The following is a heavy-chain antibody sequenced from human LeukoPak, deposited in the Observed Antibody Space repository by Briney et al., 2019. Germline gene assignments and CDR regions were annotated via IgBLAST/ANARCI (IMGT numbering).Heavy chain of an antibody. CDR3: ARDFIAAAGVGYMDV. D-gene: IGHD6-13*01. CDR1: GGSLSSYY. J-gene: IGHJ6*03. Sequence: SETLSLTCSVSGGSLSSYYWNWIRQPAGKGLEWIGHIYTSGSTNYNPALKSRVSMSLDTSKNQFSLKLSSVTAADTAVYYCARDFIAAAGVGYMDVWGKGTTVTVSS. CDR2: IYTSGST. V-gene: IGHV4-4*07.